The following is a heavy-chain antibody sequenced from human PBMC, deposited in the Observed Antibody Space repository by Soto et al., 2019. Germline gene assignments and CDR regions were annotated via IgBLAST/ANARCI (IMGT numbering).Heavy chain of an antibody. D-gene: IGHD2-2*01. CDR2: ISGGGDST. Sequence: EVQLLESGGGLVQPGGSLRLSCAASGFTFSNYAMSWVRQAPGKGLEWVSTISGGGDSTYYADSVKGRFTISRANSQNTLYLQVNSVRAEDTAAYYCAKRSLTPAAMKSPFDYWGQGTLVTVSA. CDR1: GFTFSNYA. J-gene: IGHJ4*02. V-gene: IGHV3-23*01. CDR3: AKRSLTPAAMKSPFDY.